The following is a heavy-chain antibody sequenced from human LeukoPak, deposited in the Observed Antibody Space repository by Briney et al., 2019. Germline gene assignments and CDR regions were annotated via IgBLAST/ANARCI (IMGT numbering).Heavy chain of an antibody. J-gene: IGHJ4*02. V-gene: IGHV1-69*13. Sequence: SVKVSCKASGGTLSSYAISWVRQAPGQGLEWMGGIIPIFGTADYAQKFQGRVTITADESTSTAYMELSSLRSEDTAVYYCAGSVVDIVATIREGYSYGSYYFDYWGQGTLVTVSS. D-gene: IGHD5-12*01. CDR1: GGTLSSYA. CDR3: AGSVVDIVATIREGYSYGSYYFDY. CDR2: IIPIFGTA.